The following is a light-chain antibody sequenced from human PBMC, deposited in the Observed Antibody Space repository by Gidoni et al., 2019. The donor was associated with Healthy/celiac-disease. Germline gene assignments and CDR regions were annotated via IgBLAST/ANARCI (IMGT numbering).Light chain of an antibody. Sequence: DIQMTQSPSSLSASVGDRVTITCRASQSISSYLNWYQQKPGKAPKLLIYAASSLQSGVPSRFSGSGAGTDFTLTISSLQPEDVATYYCQQSYSTLWTFXHXTKVEIK. V-gene: IGKV1-39*01. J-gene: IGKJ1*01. CDR1: QSISSY. CDR2: AAS. CDR3: QQSYSTLWT.